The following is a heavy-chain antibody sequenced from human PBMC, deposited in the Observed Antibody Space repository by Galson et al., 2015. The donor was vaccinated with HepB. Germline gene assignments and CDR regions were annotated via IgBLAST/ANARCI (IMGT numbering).Heavy chain of an antibody. J-gene: IGHJ6*02. V-gene: IGHV1-2*06. D-gene: IGHD3-16*01. CDR3: AREYDYVCGSSPSGNYYYAMDV. Sequence: SVKVSCKASGYNFNVYYIHWVRQAPGQGLEWLGRIDPDSGGTDYAQKFQGRVTMTSDTSTSTAYMELSRLRSDDTAFYYCAREYDYVCGSSPSGNYYYAMDVWGQGSKVLVFS. CDR2: IDPDSGGT. CDR1: GYNFNVYY.